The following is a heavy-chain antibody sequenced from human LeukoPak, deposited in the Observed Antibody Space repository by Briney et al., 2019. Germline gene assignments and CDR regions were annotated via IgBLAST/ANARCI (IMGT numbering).Heavy chain of an antibody. CDR1: GYSFTSYW. J-gene: IGHJ6*03. Sequence: GESLTISCKGSGYSFTSYWIGWVRQMPGKGLEWMGIIYPGDSDTRYSPSFQGQVTISADKSISTAYLQWSSLKASDTAMYYCARAPYSTYYYYYYMDVWGKGTTVTVSS. CDR3: ARAPYSTYYYYYYMDV. CDR2: IYPGDSDT. D-gene: IGHD4-11*01. V-gene: IGHV5-51*01.